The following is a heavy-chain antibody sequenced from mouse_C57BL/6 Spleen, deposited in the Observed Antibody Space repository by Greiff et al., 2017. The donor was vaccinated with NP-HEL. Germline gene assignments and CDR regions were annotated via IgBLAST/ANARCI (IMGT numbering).Heavy chain of an antibody. D-gene: IGHD1-1*01. CDR3: ARHGSSHWYFDV. J-gene: IGHJ1*03. V-gene: IGHV1-76*01. CDR2: IYPGSGNT. CDR1: GYTFTDYY. Sequence: VQLQQSGAELVRPGASVKLSCKASGYTFTDYYINWVKQRPGQGLEWIARIYPGSGNTYYNEKFKGKATLTAEKSSSNAYMQLSSLTSEDSAVYFCARHGSSHWYFDVWGTGTTVTVSS.